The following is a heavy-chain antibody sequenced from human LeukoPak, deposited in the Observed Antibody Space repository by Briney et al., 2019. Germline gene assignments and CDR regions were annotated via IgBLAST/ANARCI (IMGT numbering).Heavy chain of an antibody. J-gene: IGHJ5*02. CDR1: GFTFDDYA. CDR2: ISGDGGST. V-gene: IGHV3-43*02. Sequence: PGGSLRLSCAASGFTFDDYAMHWVRQVPGKGLEWVSLISGDGGSTYYADSVKGRFTISRDNSKNSLYLQMNSLRTEGTALYYCAKSQRWLQLNHWFDPWGQGTLVTVSS. CDR3: AKSQRWLQLNHWFDP. D-gene: IGHD5-24*01.